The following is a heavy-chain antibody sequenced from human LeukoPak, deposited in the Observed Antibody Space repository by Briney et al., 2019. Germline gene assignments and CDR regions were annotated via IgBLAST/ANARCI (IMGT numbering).Heavy chain of an antibody. D-gene: IGHD4-23*01. CDR2: ISGYNGNR. J-gene: IGHJ4*02. CDR3: ARGDCDGNPDY. CDR1: GSTFTTYG. V-gene: IGHV1-18*01. Sequence: GASGYVCCSASGSTFTTYGITWGRQAPGQGLEWMGWISGYNGNRITAQKLQGRVTMTTVTSTSTAYMGLRRLRSDYTAVYYCARGDCDGNPDYWGQGTLVTVSS.